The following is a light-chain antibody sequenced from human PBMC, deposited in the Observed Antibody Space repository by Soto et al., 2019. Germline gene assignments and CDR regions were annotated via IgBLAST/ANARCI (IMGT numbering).Light chain of an antibody. V-gene: IGLV2-14*01. CDR1: STDVGGYNY. CDR2: EVS. Sequence: QSVLAQPSSVSGSPGQSITISCTGTSTDVGGYNYVSWYQQHPGKGPKLMIYEVSNRPSGVSDRFSGSKSGNKASLTISSIAAEEESEYYCGSYTSTDTPFVFRTGTKVTV. CDR3: GSYTSTDTPFV. J-gene: IGLJ1*01.